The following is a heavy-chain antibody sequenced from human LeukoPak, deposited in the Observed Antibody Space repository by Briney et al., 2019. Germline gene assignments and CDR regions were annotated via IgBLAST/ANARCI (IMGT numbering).Heavy chain of an antibody. CDR1: GFTFNRFY. J-gene: IGHJ4*02. V-gene: IGHV3-64D*06. D-gene: IGHD6-6*01. Sequence: GGSLRLSCSASGFTFNRFYLHWVRQAPGKGLEFVSHISSNGATTYYADSVKGRFTISRDNSKNTLYLQMSSLRADDTAVYYCVKDRSIAAPNNDFFDSWGQGALVTASS. CDR3: VKDRSIAAPNNDFFDS. CDR2: ISSNGATT.